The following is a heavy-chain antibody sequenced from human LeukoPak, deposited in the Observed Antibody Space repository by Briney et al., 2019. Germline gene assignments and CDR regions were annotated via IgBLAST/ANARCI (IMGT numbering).Heavy chain of an antibody. CDR2: IYYSGST. V-gene: IGHV4-39*01. D-gene: IGHD3-22*01. CDR1: GGSISSGSYY. Sequence: PSETLSLTCTVSGGSISSGSYYWGWIRQPPGKGLEWIGSIYYSGSTYYNPSLKSRVTISVDTSKNQFSLKLSSVTAADTAVYYCARHALPYYYDTYFDYWGQGTLVTVSS. J-gene: IGHJ4*02. CDR3: ARHALPYYYDTYFDY.